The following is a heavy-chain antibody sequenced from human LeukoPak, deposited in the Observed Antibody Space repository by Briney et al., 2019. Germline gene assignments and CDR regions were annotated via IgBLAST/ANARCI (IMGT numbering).Heavy chain of an antibody. V-gene: IGHV4-59*01. CDR2: IYYSGTT. CDR1: GGSISSYY. J-gene: IGHJ3*02. D-gene: IGHD6-13*01. CDR3: ARVSPAVGAFDI. Sequence: SETLSLTCTVSGGSISSYYWSWIRQPPGKGLEWIGYIYYSGTTNYNPSLKSRVTISGDTSKNQFSLKLSSVTAADTAIYYCARVSPAVGAFDIWGRGTMVTVSS.